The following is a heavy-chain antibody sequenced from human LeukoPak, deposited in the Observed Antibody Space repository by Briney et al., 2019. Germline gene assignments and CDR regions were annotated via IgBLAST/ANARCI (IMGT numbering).Heavy chain of an antibody. CDR2: ISTDGSST. V-gene: IGHV3-74*01. CDR3: ARDQGGVGY. Sequence: GSLRLSCAASGFTFSRYSMNWVRQAPGKGLVWVSRISTDGSSTSYADFVKGRFTISRDNAKNTLFLQMNSLRAEDTAVYYCARDQGGVGYWGQGTLVTVSS. CDR1: GFTFSRYS. J-gene: IGHJ4*02. D-gene: IGHD3-16*01.